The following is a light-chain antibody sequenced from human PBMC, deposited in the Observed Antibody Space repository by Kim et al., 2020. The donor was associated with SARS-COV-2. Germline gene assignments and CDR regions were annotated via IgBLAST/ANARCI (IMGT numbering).Light chain of an antibody. V-gene: IGKV1-5*03. J-gene: IGKJ2*01. CDR3: QEYMSYYT. CDR1: QRISSW. CDR2: KTS. Sequence: LAASVGDRVTITCRASQRISSWLAWYQHKPGKAPKLLIYKTSTLDRGVPSRFSGSGSGTEFTLTITSLQPDDFATYYCQEYMSYYTFGQGTKLEI.